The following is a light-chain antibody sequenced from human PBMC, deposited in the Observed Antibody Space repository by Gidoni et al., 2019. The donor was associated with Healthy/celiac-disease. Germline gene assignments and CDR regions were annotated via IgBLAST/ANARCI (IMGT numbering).Light chain of an antibody. J-gene: IGLJ1*01. CDR2: DVR. CDR1: SSDLGGHNY. Sequence: QSALTQPRSVSGSPGQSVTISCTGTSSDLGGHNYVSWYQQHPVKAPKLMIYDVRTRPSGVPGRFSGSKSGNTASRTISGLQAEDEADYYCCSNAGSYTYVFGTGTKVTVL. V-gene: IGLV2-11*01. CDR3: CSNAGSYTYV.